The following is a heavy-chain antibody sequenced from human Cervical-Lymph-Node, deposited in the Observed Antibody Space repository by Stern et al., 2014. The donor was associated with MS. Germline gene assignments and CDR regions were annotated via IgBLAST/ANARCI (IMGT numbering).Heavy chain of an antibody. CDR3: ATYSKSSIRAYNI. Sequence: QLVQSGAEVQRPGESLRISCKGSGYNFNNSWIGWVRQMTGKGLEWMGIIYPADSDTRYSPSFQGQVTISADKYRTTACLEWSSLKASDTAMYYCATYSKSSIRAYNIWGQGTKVTVSS. J-gene: IGHJ3*02. CDR1: GYNFNNSW. D-gene: IGHD6-6*01. V-gene: IGHV5-51*01. CDR2: IYPADSDT.